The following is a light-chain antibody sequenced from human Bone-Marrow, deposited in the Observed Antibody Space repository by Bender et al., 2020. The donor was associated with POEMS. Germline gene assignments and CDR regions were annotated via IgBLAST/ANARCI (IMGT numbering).Light chain of an antibody. J-gene: IGLJ1*01. Sequence: QSALTQPASVSGSPGQSITISCTGTSTYIDDYTLVSWYQQHPGKAPKLMIYEGTERPSGISARFSGSMSGNTASLTISGLQAEDEAEYYCSSYTTRNTEHFGTGTKITVL. V-gene: IGLV2-14*02. CDR1: STYIDDYTL. CDR2: EGT. CDR3: SSYTTRNTEH.